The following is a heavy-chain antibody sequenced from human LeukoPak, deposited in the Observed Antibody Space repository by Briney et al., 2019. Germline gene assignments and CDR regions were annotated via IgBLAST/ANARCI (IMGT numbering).Heavy chain of an antibody. Sequence: SVKVSCKASGGTFSSYALSWVRQAPGQGLEWMGRILPIFGIANYAQKFQGRVTNTADKSTSTAYMELSSLRSEDTAVYYCATLGVYSSSFDAFDIWGQGTMVTVSS. CDR3: ATLGVYSSSFDAFDI. D-gene: IGHD6-6*01. CDR1: GGTFSSYA. V-gene: IGHV1-69*04. CDR2: ILPIFGIA. J-gene: IGHJ3*02.